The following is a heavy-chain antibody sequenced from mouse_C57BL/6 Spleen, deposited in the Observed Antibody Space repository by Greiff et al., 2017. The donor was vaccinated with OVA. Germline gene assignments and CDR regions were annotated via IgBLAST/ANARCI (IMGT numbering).Heavy chain of an antibody. J-gene: IGHJ2*01. CDR1: GFTFSSYA. CDR2: ISSGGDYI. V-gene: IGHV5-9-1*02. Sequence: EVKVVESGEGLVKPGGSLKLSCAASGFTFSSYAMSWVRQTPEKRLEWVAYISSGGDYIYYADTVKGRFTISRDNARNTLYLQMSSLKSEDTAMYYCTRVPIYYGNYEGYFDYWGQGTTLTVSS. D-gene: IGHD2-1*01. CDR3: TRVPIYYGNYEGYFDY.